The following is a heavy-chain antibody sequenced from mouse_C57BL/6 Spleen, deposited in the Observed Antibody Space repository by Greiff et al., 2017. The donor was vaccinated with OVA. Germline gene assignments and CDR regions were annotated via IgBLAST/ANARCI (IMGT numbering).Heavy chain of an antibody. CDR2: IYPGNSDT. CDR3: TRGRNDGYLNFDY. D-gene: IGHD2-3*01. Sequence: VQLKQSGTVLARPGASVKMSCKTSGYTFTSYWMHWVKQRPGQGLEWIGAIYPGNSDTSYNQKFKGKAKLTAVTSASTAYMELSSLTNEDSAVYYCTRGRNDGYLNFDYWGQGTTLTVSS. J-gene: IGHJ2*01. CDR1: GYTFTSYW. V-gene: IGHV1-5*01.